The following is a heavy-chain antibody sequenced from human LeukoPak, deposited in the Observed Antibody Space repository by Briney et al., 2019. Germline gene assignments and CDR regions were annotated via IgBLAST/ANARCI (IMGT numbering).Heavy chain of an antibody. Sequence: GGSLRLSCAASGFTFSSYAMGWVRQAPGKGLEWVSAISGSGGSTYYADSVKGRFTISRDNSKNTLYLQMNSLRAEDTAVYYCAKGYGDYGPKYYFDYWGQGTLVTVSS. J-gene: IGHJ4*02. CDR3: AKGYGDYGPKYYFDY. CDR1: GFTFSSYA. D-gene: IGHD4-17*01. V-gene: IGHV3-23*01. CDR2: ISGSGGST.